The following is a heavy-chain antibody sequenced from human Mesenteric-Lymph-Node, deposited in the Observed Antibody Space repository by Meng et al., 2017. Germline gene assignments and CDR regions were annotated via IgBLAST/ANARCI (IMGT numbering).Heavy chain of an antibody. J-gene: IGHJ3*02. D-gene: IGHD6-13*01. CDR2: INPNSGGT. CDR1: GYTFTAYY. V-gene: IGHV1-2*02. CDR3: ARDLQQQLDRDGNAFDI. Sequence: ASVKVSCKASGYTFTAYYIHWARQAPGQGLEWMGWINPNSGGTNYAQKFQGRVTMTRDTSISTAYMELSRLRSDDTAVYYCARDLQQQLDRDGNAFDIWGQGTMVTVSS.